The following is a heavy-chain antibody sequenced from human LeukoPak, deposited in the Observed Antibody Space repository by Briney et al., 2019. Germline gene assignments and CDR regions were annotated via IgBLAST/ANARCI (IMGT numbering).Heavy chain of an antibody. J-gene: IGHJ4*02. CDR3: ARFGPRPYYVY. Sequence: SETLSLTCTVSGGSISSYYWSWIRQPPGKGLEWIGYIYYSGSTNYNPSLKSRVTISVDTSKNQFSLKLSSVTAADTAVYYCARFGPRPYYVYWGQGTLVTVSS. D-gene: IGHD3-22*01. V-gene: IGHV4-59*01. CDR1: GGSISSYY. CDR2: IYYSGST.